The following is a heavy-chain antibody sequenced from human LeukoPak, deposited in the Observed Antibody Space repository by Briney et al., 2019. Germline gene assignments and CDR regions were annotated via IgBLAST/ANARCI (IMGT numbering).Heavy chain of an antibody. J-gene: IGHJ4*02. CDR3: ARDSSHTVTTDY. D-gene: IGHD4-17*01. CDR1: GYTFTSYA. Sequence: GASVKVSCKASGYTFTSYAMHWVRQAPGQRLEWMGWINAGNGNTKYSQKFQGRVTITRDTSASTAYMELSSLRSEDTAVYYCARDSSHTVTTDYWGQGTLVTVSS. CDR2: INAGNGNT. V-gene: IGHV1-3*01.